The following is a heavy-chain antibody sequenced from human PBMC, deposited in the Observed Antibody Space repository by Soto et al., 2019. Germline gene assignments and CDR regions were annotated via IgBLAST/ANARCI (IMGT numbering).Heavy chain of an antibody. V-gene: IGHV1-18*01. D-gene: IGHD2-21*02. Sequence: QVQLVQSGAEVKKPGASVKVYCKASGYTFTNYGFTWVRQAPGQGLEWMGWISAYNGDTNYAHKLQGRLTMSTDTSTSTAYMELRSLRSDDTAVYYCAREVTATDGFDIWGQGTMVTVSS. CDR2: ISAYNGDT. J-gene: IGHJ3*02. CDR1: GYTFTNYG. CDR3: AREVTATDGFDI.